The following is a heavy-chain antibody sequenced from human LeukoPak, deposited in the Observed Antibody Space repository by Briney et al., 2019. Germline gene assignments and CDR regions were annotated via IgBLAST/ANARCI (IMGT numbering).Heavy chain of an antibody. CDR1: GGSFSGYY. D-gene: IGHD3-22*01. J-gene: IGHJ3*02. CDR2: INHSGST. Sequence: EPSETLSFTCAVYGGSFSGYYWSWIRQPPGKGLEWIGEINHSGSTNYNPSLKSRVTISVDTSKNQFSLKLSSVTAADTAVYYCARGHYYDRPKDAFDIWGQGTMVTVSS. CDR3: ARGHYYDRPKDAFDI. V-gene: IGHV4-34*01.